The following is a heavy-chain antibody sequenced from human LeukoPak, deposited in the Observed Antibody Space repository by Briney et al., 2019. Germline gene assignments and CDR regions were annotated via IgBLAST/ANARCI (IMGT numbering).Heavy chain of an antibody. Sequence: ASVKVSCKASGYTFTGYYMHWVRQAPGQGLEWMGWINPNSGGTNYAQKFQGRVTMTTDTSTSTAYMELRSLRSDDTAVYYCARDQQGFDYWGQGTLVTVSS. J-gene: IGHJ4*02. CDR2: INPNSGGT. D-gene: IGHD6-13*01. V-gene: IGHV1-2*02. CDR1: GYTFTGYY. CDR3: ARDQQGFDY.